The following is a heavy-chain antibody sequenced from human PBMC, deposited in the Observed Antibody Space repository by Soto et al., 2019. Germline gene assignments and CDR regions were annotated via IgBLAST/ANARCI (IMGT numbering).Heavy chain of an antibody. V-gene: IGHV3-23*01. CDR3: ANQNTAKRAFDI. CDR1: GFDFINNA. D-gene: IGHD2-21*02. Sequence: EAQLLESGGGLVQPGGSLRLSCTASGFDFINNAMAWVRQAPGKGLEWVSTISADISYTYYADSVQGRFTISRDNSKNTVYLQMNSLRADDTAVYYCANQNTAKRAFDIWGQGTMVTVSS. J-gene: IGHJ3*02. CDR2: ISADISYT.